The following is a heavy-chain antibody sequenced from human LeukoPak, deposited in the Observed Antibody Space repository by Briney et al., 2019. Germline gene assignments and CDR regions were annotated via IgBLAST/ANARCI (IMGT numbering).Heavy chain of an antibody. CDR1: GGTFSRYA. J-gene: IGHJ5*02. CDR3: VRDLGSWFDP. V-gene: IGHV1-69*04. Sequence: SVKVSCKASGGTFSRYAISWVRQAPGQGLEWMGRIIPILGIANYAQKFQGRVTITADKSTSTAYMELSSLRSEDTALYYCVRDLGSWFDPWGQGTLATVSS. CDR2: IIPILGIA. D-gene: IGHD3-16*01.